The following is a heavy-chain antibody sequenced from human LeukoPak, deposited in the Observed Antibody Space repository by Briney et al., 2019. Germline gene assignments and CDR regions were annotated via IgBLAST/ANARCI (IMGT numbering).Heavy chain of an antibody. J-gene: IGHJ4*02. CDR1: GFTFSIYS. Sequence: PGGSLRLSCAASGFTFSIYSMNWVRQAPGKGLEWVSYISSSSSIIDYADSVKGRFTISRDNAKNSLYLQMNSLRAEDTAVYYCARARGYSYGYYDYWGQGTLVTVSS. CDR3: ARARGYSYGYYDY. D-gene: IGHD5-18*01. CDR2: ISSSSSII. V-gene: IGHV3-48*01.